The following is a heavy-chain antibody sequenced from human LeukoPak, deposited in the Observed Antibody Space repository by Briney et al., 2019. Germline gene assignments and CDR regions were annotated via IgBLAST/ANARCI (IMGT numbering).Heavy chain of an antibody. CDR1: GFNLRNYG. J-gene: IGHJ4*02. CDR2: VSSDGSEK. V-gene: IGHV3-30*04. CDR3: ARGVGWVFVATPSHIDY. D-gene: IGHD6-19*01. Sequence: GGSLRLSCAASGFNLRNYGMHWVRQAPGKGLEWVAVVSSDGSEKYYADSVKGRFTISRDNAKNSLYLQMHSLRAEDTAVYYCARGVGWVFVATPSHIDYWGQGTLVSVSS.